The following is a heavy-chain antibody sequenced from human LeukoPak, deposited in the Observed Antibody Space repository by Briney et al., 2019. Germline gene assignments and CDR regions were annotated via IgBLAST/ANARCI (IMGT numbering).Heavy chain of an antibody. CDR1: GFIVSTNS. J-gene: IGHJ6*04. D-gene: IGHD3-10*02. CDR3: AELGITMIGGA. CDR2: IYSDIP. V-gene: IGHV3-53*01. Sequence: GGSLRLSCTVSGFIVSTNSMSWVRQAPGKGLEWLSFIYSDIPHYSYSVKGRFTISRDNAKNSLYLQMNSLRAEDTAVYYCAELGITMIGGAWGKGTTVTISS.